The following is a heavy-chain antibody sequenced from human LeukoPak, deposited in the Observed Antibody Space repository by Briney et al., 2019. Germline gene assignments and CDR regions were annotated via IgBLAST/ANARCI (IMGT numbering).Heavy chain of an antibody. Sequence: PSETLSLTCTVSGGSISSSSYYWGWIRQPPGKGLEWIGSIYYSGSTYYNPSLKSRVTISVDTSKNQFSLKLSPVTAADTAVYYCARFTYCSGGSCSHNWFDPWGQGTLVTVSS. J-gene: IGHJ5*02. CDR2: IYYSGST. D-gene: IGHD2-15*01. CDR3: ARFTYCSGGSCSHNWFDP. CDR1: GGSISSSSYY. V-gene: IGHV4-39*07.